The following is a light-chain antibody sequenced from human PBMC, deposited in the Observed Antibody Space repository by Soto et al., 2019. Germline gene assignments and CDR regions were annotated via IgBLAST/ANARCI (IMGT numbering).Light chain of an antibody. V-gene: IGKV3-15*01. CDR2: GAS. CDR3: QQYKSWRT. CDR1: QSIDNK. J-gene: IGKJ1*01. Sequence: IVMTQSPATLSVSPGERATLSCRASQSIDNKLAWYQQRPGQAPRLLIYGASTRVTGIPARFSGSGSGTELTLTISVLQSEDFGVYYCQQYKSWRTFGQGTNVETK.